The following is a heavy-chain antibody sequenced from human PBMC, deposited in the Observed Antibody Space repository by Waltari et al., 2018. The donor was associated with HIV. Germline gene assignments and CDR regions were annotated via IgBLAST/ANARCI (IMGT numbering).Heavy chain of an antibody. D-gene: IGHD1-26*01. CDR2: IYSGGST. CDR1: GFTVSSNY. CDR3: AREADSAYYYYGMDV. J-gene: IGHJ6*02. V-gene: IGHV3-66*02. Sequence: EVQLVESGGGLVQPGGSLRLSCAASGFTVSSNYMSWVRQAPGKGLEGVSVIYSGGSTYYADSVEGRFTISRDNSKNTLYLQMNSLRAEDTAVYYCAREADSAYYYYGMDVWGQGTTVTVSS.